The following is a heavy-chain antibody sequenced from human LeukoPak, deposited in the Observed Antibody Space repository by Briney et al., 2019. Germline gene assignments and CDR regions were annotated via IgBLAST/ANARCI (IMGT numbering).Heavy chain of an antibody. D-gene: IGHD6-6*01. V-gene: IGHV3-53*01. J-gene: IGHJ6*03. CDR2: IYTGVST. Sequence: GGSLRLSCAASGFTVSNNYMSWVRQAPGKGLEWGSDIYTGVSTYYADPVKGRFAISRDNSKNTLYLQMNILRAEDTRVYYCARVRPHPIIDVWGKGTTVTVSS. CDR3: ARVRPHPIIDV. CDR1: GFTVSNNY.